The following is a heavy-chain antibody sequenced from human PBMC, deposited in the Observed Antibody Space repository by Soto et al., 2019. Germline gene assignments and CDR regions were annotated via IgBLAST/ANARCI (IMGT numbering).Heavy chain of an antibody. CDR3: ARGVVVAATWARGAFDI. CDR1: GYTFTGYY. CDR2: INPNSGGT. V-gene: IGHV1-2*04. D-gene: IGHD2-15*01. Sequence: ASVKVSCKASGYTFTGYYMHWVRQAPGQGLEWMGWINPNSGGTNYAQKFQGWVTMTRDTSISTAYMELSRLRSDDTAVYYCARGVVVAATWARGAFDIWGQGTMVTVSS. J-gene: IGHJ3*02.